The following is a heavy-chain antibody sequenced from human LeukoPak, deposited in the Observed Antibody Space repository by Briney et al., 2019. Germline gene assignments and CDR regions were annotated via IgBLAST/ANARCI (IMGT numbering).Heavy chain of an antibody. CDR1: GDSISSYY. J-gene: IGHJ4*02. Sequence: SETLSLTCTVSGDSISSYYWNWIRQPPGKGLEWIGYVYYTGSANYNPPLRGRVTISVDTSKNHFSLKLSSVTAADTAVYYRARSVGGSSWSPSYYWGQGTLVTVSS. D-gene: IGHD6-13*01. CDR3: ARSVGGSSWSPSYY. V-gene: IGHV4-59*01. CDR2: VYYTGSA.